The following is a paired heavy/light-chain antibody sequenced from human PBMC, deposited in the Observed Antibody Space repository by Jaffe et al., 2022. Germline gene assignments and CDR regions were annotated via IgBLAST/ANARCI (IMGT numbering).Heavy chain of an antibody. CDR1: GFNFNLAW. J-gene: IGHJ6*03. CDR2: IKSRRSGETS. D-gene: IGHD1-1*01. V-gene: IGHV3-15*01. CDR3: CWNHDFYYSMNV. Sequence: EVQLVESGGDLVNPGESLRLSCVGSGFNFNLAWISWVRQAPGKGLEWVGRIKSRRSGETSDFAAPVKGRFTISRDDSKTTVYLHLNNLKTEDTAVYYCCWNHDFYYSMNVWGKGTTVTVSS.
Light chain of an antibody. Sequence: QSALTQPASVSGSPGQSITISCTGTSSDIGAYKYVSWYQQHAGKAPKLMISEVSNRPSGVSSRFSGSQSGNTASLTISGLQAEDEADYYCSSYASSDTLVFGSGTKVTVL. J-gene: IGLJ1*01. V-gene: IGLV2-14*01. CDR1: SSDIGAYKY. CDR2: EVS. CDR3: SSYASSDTLV.